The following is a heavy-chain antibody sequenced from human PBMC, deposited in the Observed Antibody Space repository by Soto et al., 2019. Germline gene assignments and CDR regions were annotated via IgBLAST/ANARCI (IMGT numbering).Heavy chain of an antibody. CDR1: GGSISSGDYY. Sequence: SETLSLTYTVSGGSISSGDYYWSWIRQHPGKGLEWIGYIYYSGSTYYNPSLKSRVTISVDTSKNQFSLKLSSVTAADTAVYYCARWWSGSRQGFDPWGQGTLVTVSS. CDR3: ARWWSGSRQGFDP. CDR2: IYYSGST. D-gene: IGHD3-3*01. V-gene: IGHV4-31*03. J-gene: IGHJ5*02.